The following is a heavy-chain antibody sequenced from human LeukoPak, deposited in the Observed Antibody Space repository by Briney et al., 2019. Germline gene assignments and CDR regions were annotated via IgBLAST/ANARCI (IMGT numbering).Heavy chain of an antibody. V-gene: IGHV4-4*02. CDR1: GGSISSSNW. Sequence: PSGTLSLTCAVSGGSISSSNWWSWVRQPPGKGLEWIGEIYHSGNINYNPSLKSRVTISVDTSKNQFSLKLSSVTAADTAVYHCARGGYGTRYGMDVWGQGTTVTVSS. D-gene: IGHD1-1*01. CDR2: IYHSGNI. J-gene: IGHJ6*02. CDR3: ARGGYGTRYGMDV.